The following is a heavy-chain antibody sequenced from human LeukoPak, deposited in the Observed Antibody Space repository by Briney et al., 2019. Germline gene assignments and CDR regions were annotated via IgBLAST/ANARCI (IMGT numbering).Heavy chain of an antibody. J-gene: IGHJ5*02. CDR2: IYYSGSP. Sequence: SETLSLTCTVSRGSISSTSYYWGWIRQPPGKGLEWIGNIYYSGSPDYKPSLKNRVTISVDTSKNQFSLKLSSMTAADTAVYYCARDRAAGSDWLDPWGQGTLVTVSS. V-gene: IGHV4-39*07. CDR1: RGSISSTSYY. CDR3: ARDRAAGSDWLDP. D-gene: IGHD3-10*01.